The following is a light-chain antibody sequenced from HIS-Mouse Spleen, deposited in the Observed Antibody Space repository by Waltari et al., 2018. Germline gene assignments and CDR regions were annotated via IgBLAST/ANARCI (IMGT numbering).Light chain of an antibody. CDR2: EVS. CDR1: SSAVGGYNY. J-gene: IGLJ2*01. Sequence: QSALTQPPSASGSPGQSVTISCTGTSSAVGGYNYVSWYQQHPGKAPKLMIYEVSKRPSGVPDRFSGSKSGNTASLTVSGLQAEDEADYYCSSYAGSNKVVFGGGTKLTVL. CDR3: SSYAGSNKVV. V-gene: IGLV2-8*01.